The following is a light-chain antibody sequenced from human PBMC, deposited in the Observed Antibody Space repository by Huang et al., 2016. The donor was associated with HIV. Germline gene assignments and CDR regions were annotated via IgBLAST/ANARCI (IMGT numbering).Light chain of an antibody. CDR2: GAS. Sequence: EIVMTQSPATLSVSPGERATLSCRASQRVSSNLAWYQQKPGQAPRLIIYGASTRATGIPARFSGSGSGTEFTLTISSLQSEDFAVYYCQQYNNWPPYTFGQGTKLEIK. J-gene: IGKJ2*01. V-gene: IGKV3-15*01. CDR1: QRVSSN. CDR3: QQYNNWPPYT.